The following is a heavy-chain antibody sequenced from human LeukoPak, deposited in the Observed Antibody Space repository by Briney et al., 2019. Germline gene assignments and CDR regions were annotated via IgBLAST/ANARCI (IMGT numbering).Heavy chain of an antibody. CDR2: ISSSGSTI. Sequence: PGGSLRLSCAASGFTFSSYEMNWVRQAPGKGLEWVSYISSSGSTIYYADSVKGRFTTSRDNAKNSLYLQMNSLRAEDTAVYYCARDRSSGSYSPSFDYWGQGTLVTVSS. V-gene: IGHV3-48*03. CDR3: ARDRSSGSYSPSFDY. CDR1: GFTFSSYE. D-gene: IGHD1-26*01. J-gene: IGHJ4*02.